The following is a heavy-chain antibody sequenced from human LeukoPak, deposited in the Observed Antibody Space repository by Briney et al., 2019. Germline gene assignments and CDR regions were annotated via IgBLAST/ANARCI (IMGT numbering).Heavy chain of an antibody. J-gene: IGHJ4*02. D-gene: IGHD4-17*01. V-gene: IGHV4-39*01. Sequence: SETLSLTCTVPGGSISSSSYYWGWIRQPPGKGLEWIGSIYYSGSTYYNPSLKSRVTISVDTSKNQFSLKLSSVTAADTAVYYCARQEGYGEYRYWGQGTLVTVSS. CDR1: GGSISSSSYY. CDR3: ARQEGYGEYRY. CDR2: IYYSGST.